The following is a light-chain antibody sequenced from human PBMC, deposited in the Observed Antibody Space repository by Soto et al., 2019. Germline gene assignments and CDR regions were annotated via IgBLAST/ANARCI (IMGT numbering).Light chain of an antibody. CDR3: QQFGSSVPHT. CDR2: GAS. V-gene: IGKV3-20*01. J-gene: IGKJ2*01. CDR1: QVIGSRY. Sequence: EIVMTQSPGTLSLSPGERATISCRASQVIGSRYLAWYHQKSGQAPRLLIYGASSRATGIPDRFSGSGSGTDFTLPISILEPEDFGVYYCQQFGSSVPHTFGQGTKLEIK.